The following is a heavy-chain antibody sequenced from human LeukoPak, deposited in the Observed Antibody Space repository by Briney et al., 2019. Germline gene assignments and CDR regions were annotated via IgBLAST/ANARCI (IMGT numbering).Heavy chain of an antibody. D-gene: IGHD2-15*01. J-gene: IGHJ4*02. CDR3: AKASLCSGGSCYIDY. Sequence: GRSLRLSCAASGFTFSSYGMHWVRQAPGQGLEWVAVISYDGSNKYYSDSVKGRFTISRDNSKNTLYLQMNSLGAEYTAVYYGAKASLCSGGSCYIDYWGQGTLVTVSS. CDR2: ISYDGSNK. CDR1: GFTFSSYG. V-gene: IGHV3-30*18.